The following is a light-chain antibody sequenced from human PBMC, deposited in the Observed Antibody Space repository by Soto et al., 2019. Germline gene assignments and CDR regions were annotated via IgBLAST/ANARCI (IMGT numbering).Light chain of an antibody. Sequence: EIVLTQSPGPLSLSPGERATFSCRSSQSVSSNYLAWYQQKPGQAPRLLIYGAFKRATGIPDRFSGSGSGTDFTLTISRMEPEDVAVYCCQQYGSSPRTLGQGTKVDIK. V-gene: IGKV3-20*01. J-gene: IGKJ1*01. CDR1: QSVSSNY. CDR3: QQYGSSPRT. CDR2: GAF.